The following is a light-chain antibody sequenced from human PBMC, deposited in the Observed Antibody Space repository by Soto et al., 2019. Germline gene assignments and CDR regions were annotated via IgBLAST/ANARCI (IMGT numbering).Light chain of an antibody. CDR1: QSVSSSY. CDR2: GAS. Sequence: EIVLTQSPGTLSLSPGERATLSCRASQSVSSSYLAWYQQKPGQAPVLLIYGASSRATGIPDRFSGSGSGTDFTLTISRLEPEDFAVYYCQHYGSSTWTFGQGTKVEIK. J-gene: IGKJ1*01. V-gene: IGKV3-20*01. CDR3: QHYGSSTWT.